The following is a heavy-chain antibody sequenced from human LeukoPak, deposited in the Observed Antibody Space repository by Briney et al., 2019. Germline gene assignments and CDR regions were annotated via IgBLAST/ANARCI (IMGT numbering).Heavy chain of an antibody. D-gene: IGHD6-19*01. CDR2: INHSGST. J-gene: IGHJ3*02. CDR1: GGSFSGYY. CDR3: ARQWLLQYAFDI. V-gene: IGHV4-34*01. Sequence: SETLSLTCAVYGGSFSGYYWSWIRQPPGKGLEWIGEINHSGSTNYNPSLKSRVTISVDTSKNQFSLKLSSVTAADTAVYYCARQWLLQYAFDIWGQGTMVTVSS.